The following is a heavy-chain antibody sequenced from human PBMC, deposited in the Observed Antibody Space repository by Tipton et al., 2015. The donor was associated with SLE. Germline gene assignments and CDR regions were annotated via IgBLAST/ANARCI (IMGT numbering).Heavy chain of an antibody. V-gene: IGHV4-30-2*01. CDR3: ARGAVPFDL. Sequence: LRLSCAVSGGSISSGGYSWSWIRQPPGKGLEWIGYIYHSGSTYYNPSLKSRVTISVDTSKNQFSLKLSSVTAADTAVYYCARGAVPFDLWGRGTLVTVSS. D-gene: IGHD6-19*01. J-gene: IGHJ2*01. CDR2: IYHSGST. CDR1: GGSISSGGYS.